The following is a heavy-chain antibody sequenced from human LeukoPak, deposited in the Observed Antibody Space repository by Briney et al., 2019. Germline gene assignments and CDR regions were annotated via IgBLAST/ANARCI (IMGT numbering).Heavy chain of an antibody. CDR2: FDPEDGET. D-gene: IGHD3-10*02. J-gene: IGHJ3*02. V-gene: IGHV1-24*01. CDR3: ATAHSNLDIYYVGPGAFDI. Sequence: ASVKVSCKVSGYTLTELSMHWVRQAPGKGLEWMGGFDPEDGETIYAQKFQGRVTMTEDTSTDTAYMELSSLRSEDTAVYYCATAHSNLDIYYVGPGAFDIWGQGTMVTVSS. CDR1: GYTLTELS.